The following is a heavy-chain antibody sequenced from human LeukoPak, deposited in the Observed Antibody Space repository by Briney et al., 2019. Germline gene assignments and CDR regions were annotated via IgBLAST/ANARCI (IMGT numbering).Heavy chain of an antibody. V-gene: IGHV3-23*01. CDR3: LRGAWGTDFDY. Sequence: PGGSLRLSCAASGFTFSHYAMSWVRQAPGKGLEWVSGISGGGDSTYYADSVRGRFTISRDNSKNALYLQMNSLRAEDTALYYCLRGAWGTDFDYWGQGTLVTVSS. J-gene: IGHJ4*02. D-gene: IGHD7-27*01. CDR1: GFTFSHYA. CDR2: ISGGGDST.